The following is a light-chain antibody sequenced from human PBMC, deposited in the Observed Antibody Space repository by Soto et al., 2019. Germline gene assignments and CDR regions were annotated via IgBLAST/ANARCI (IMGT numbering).Light chain of an antibody. Sequence: EIVLTQSPGTLSLSPGERATLSCRASQSVSSTYLAWYQQKPGQAPRLLIYGASNRATGIPDRFSGSASGTYFTLTINRLEPEDFAIYYCQQYGDSRTFGQGTKLEIK. CDR1: QSVSSTY. CDR2: GAS. J-gene: IGKJ2*01. V-gene: IGKV3-20*01. CDR3: QQYGDSRT.